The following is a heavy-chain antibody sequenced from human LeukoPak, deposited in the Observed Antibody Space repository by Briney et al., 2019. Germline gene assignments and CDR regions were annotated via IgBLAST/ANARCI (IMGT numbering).Heavy chain of an antibody. CDR2: IIPKSGGT. CDR3: ARDKGDYGSGSGFDI. D-gene: IGHD3-10*01. Sequence: ASVKVSCKASGDTFIDYHMHWVRQAPGQGLEWMGRIIPKSGGTNYAQKFQDRVTMTRDTSICTTYMELSRLRSDDTAVYYCARDKGDYGSGSGFDIWGQGTMVTVSS. CDR1: GDTFIDYH. V-gene: IGHV1-2*06. J-gene: IGHJ3*02.